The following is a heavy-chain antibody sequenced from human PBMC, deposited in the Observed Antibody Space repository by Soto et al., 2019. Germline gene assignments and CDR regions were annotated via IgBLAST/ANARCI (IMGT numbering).Heavy chain of an antibody. Sequence: GGSLRLSCAASGFTFSSYAMSWVRQAPGKGLEWVSAISGSGGSTYYADSVKGRFTISRDNSKSTLYLQMNSLRAEDTAVYYCAKDGSWYNYYDRTGPGYWGQGTLVTLSS. D-gene: IGHD3-22*01. CDR2: ISGSGGST. J-gene: IGHJ4*02. CDR1: GFTFSSYA. V-gene: IGHV3-23*01. CDR3: AKDGSWYNYYDRTGPGY.